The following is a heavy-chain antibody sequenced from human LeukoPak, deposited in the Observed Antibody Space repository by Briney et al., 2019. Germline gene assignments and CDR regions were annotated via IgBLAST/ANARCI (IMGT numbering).Heavy chain of an antibody. J-gene: IGHJ3*02. Sequence: GESLKISCKGSGYSFTSYWIGWVREMPGKGLEWMGIIYPGYSDTRYSPSFQGQVTISAHKSISTAYLQWSSLKASDTAMYYCARHSPLRYFDWSVIAAFDIWGQGTMVTVSS. CDR2: IYPGYSDT. D-gene: IGHD3-9*01. V-gene: IGHV5-51*01. CDR3: ARHSPLRYFDWSVIAAFDI. CDR1: GYSFTSYW.